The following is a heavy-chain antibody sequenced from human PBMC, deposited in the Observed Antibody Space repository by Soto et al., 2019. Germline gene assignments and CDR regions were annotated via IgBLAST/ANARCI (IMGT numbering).Heavy chain of an antibody. Sequence: SVKVSCKASGYTFTSYYINWVRQATGQGLEWMGWMNPNSGNTGYAQKFQGRVTMTRNTSISTAYMELSSLRSEDTAVYYCARRVPAGYYYYYMDVWGQGTTVTVSS. CDR1: GYTFTSYY. CDR2: MNPNSGNT. CDR3: ARRVPAGYYYYYMDV. J-gene: IGHJ6*03. V-gene: IGHV1-8*01. D-gene: IGHD2-2*01.